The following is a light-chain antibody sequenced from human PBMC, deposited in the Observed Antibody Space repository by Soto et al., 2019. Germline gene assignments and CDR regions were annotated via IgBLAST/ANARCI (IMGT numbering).Light chain of an antibody. CDR1: QSVGGY. J-gene: IGKJ4*01. V-gene: IGKV3-11*01. CDR2: GAS. Sequence: EIVLTQSPATLSLSPGERATLSCRASQSVGGYLDWYQQKPGQAPKLLIYGASNRASGIPPRFSGSGSGTDFTLTISSLEPEDLAVYYCHQRSNWPPLTFGGGTKVEIK. CDR3: HQRSNWPPLT.